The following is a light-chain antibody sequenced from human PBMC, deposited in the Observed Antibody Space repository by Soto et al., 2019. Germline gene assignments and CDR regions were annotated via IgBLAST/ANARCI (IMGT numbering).Light chain of an antibody. Sequence: EIVMTQSPATLSVSPGERATLSCRASQTVSSNLAWYQQKPDQAPRLLIHGAYTRAAGIPARLSGSGSGTEFTLTLSSLQSEDFAVYYCHQYNDWPPFPVGPGTREDIK. J-gene: IGKJ3*01. CDR1: QTVSSN. CDR2: GAY. CDR3: HQYNDWPPFP. V-gene: IGKV3D-15*01.